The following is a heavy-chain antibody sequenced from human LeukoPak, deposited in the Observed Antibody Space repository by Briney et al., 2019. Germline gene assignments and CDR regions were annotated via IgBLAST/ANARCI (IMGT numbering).Heavy chain of an antibody. J-gene: IGHJ5*02. CDR2: IIPIFGTA. V-gene: IGHV1-69*05. Sequence: SSVNVSRLSSVGIYSNYVFSSVRQAAGREVERMGGIIPIFGTANYAQKFQGRVTITTDESTSTAYMELSSLRSEDTAVYYCARAGYDSSGGGPRYNWFDPWGQGTLVTVSS. D-gene: IGHD3-22*01. CDR1: VGIYSNYV. CDR3: ARAGYDSSGGGPRYNWFDP.